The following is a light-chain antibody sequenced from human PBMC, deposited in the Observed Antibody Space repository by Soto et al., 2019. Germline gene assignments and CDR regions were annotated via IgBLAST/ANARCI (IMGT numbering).Light chain of an antibody. Sequence: ALTPPPSASGSPGQSVTISCTGTSSDVGGYNYVSWYQQHPGKAPKLMIYEVSKRPSGVPDRFSGSKSGNTASLTVSGLQAEDEADYYCSSYAGSKYVFGTGTKVPVL. V-gene: IGLV2-8*01. CDR3: SSYAGSKYV. J-gene: IGLJ1*01. CDR1: SSDVGGYNY. CDR2: EVS.